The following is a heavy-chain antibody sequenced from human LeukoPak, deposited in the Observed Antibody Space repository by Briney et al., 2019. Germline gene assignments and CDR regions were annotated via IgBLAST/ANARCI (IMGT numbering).Heavy chain of an antibody. J-gene: IGHJ4*02. D-gene: IGHD6-19*01. CDR3: AKAGIAVPATPEY. CDR1: GFTFDDYG. CDR2: ISSSGGTT. Sequence: GGSLRLSCAASGFTFDDYGMNWVRQAPGKGLEWVSVISSSGGTTYYSDSVKGRFIISRDNSKNTLYLQMNSLRAEDTAVYYCAKAGIAVPATPEYCGQGTQVTVSS. V-gene: IGHV3-23*01.